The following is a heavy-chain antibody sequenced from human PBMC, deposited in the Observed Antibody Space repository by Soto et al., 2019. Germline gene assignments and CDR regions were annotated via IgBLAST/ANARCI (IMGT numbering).Heavy chain of an antibody. CDR1: GYTFTSYG. Sequence: ASVKVSCKASGYTFTSYGISWVRQAPGQGLVWMGWISAYNGNTNYAQKLQGRVTVTTDTSTSTAYMELRSLRSDDTAVYYCARGGFMITFGGVIDFWFDPWGQGTLVTVSS. CDR3: ARGGFMITFGGVIDFWFDP. V-gene: IGHV1-18*01. CDR2: ISAYNGNT. J-gene: IGHJ5*02. D-gene: IGHD3-16*02.